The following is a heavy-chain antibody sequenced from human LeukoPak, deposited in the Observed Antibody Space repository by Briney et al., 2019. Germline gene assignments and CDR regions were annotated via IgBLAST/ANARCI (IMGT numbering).Heavy chain of an antibody. CDR2: MNPNSGNT. CDR3: ARASTRIQLWSPYYGMDV. J-gene: IGHJ6*02. CDR1: GYTFTSYD. D-gene: IGHD5-18*01. Sequence: GASVKVSCKASGYTFTSYDINWVRQATGQGLEWMGWMNPNSGNTGCAQKFQGRVTMTRNTSISTAYMELSSLRSEDTAVYYCARASTRIQLWSPYYGMDVWGQGTTVTVSS. V-gene: IGHV1-8*01.